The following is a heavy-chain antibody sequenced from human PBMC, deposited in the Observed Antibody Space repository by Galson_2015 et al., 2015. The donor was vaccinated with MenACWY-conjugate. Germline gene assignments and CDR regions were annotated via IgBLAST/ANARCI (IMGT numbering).Heavy chain of an antibody. J-gene: IGHJ4*02. V-gene: IGHV5-51*01. CDR3: ARRKYHTAWSSSDH. Sequence: QSGAEVKKPGESLKISCRVSGDSFNTYWIGWVRQKPGKGLEWMGIIYPGDGDSRYSPSFQGQVTLSVDKSITTAYLQWSSLKASDTAMYFCARRKYHTAWSSSDHWGQGTLVTVSS. CDR2: IYPGDGDS. CDR1: GDSFNTYW. D-gene: IGHD2-21*02.